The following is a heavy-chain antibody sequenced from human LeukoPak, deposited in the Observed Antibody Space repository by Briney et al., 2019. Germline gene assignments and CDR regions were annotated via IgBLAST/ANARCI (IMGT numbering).Heavy chain of an antibody. CDR3: ARDLAGSRDK. D-gene: IGHD2-15*01. J-gene: IGHJ4*02. Sequence: PGESLRLSCVDSEFTFSRYWMHWVRQAPGEGLVWVSRINIDGSTTNYADSVKGRFTISRDNAKNTLYLQMNSLRVEDTAVYYCARDLAGSRDKWGQGTLATVSS. V-gene: IGHV3-74*01. CDR2: INIDGSTT. CDR1: EFTFSRYW.